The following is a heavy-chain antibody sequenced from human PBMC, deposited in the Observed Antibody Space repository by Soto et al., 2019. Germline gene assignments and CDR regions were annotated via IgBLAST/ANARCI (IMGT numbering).Heavy chain of an antibody. CDR2: ISAYNGNT. CDR3: ARVVHYYDSSGYSPSDAFDI. D-gene: IGHD3-22*01. J-gene: IGHJ3*02. V-gene: IGHV1-18*01. Sequence: GASVKVSCKASGYTFTSYGISWVRQAPGQGLEWMGWISAYNGNTNYAQKLQGRATMTTDTSTSTAYMELRSLRSDGTAVYYCARVVHYYDSSGYSPSDAFDILGQGTMGTGSS. CDR1: GYTFTSYG.